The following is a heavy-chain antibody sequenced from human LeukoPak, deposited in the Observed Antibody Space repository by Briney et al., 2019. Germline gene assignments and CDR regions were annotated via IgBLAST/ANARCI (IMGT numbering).Heavy chain of an antibody. CDR2: INHSGST. J-gene: IGHJ4*02. D-gene: IGHD1-14*01. CDR3: ARGSRTDY. V-gene: IGHV4-34*01. Sequence: PSETLSLTCAVYGGSFSGYYWSWIRQPPGKGLEWIGEINHSGSTNYNPSLKNRVTISVDTSKNQFSLKLSSVTAADTAVYYCARGSRTDYWGQGTLVTVSS. CDR1: GGSFSGYY.